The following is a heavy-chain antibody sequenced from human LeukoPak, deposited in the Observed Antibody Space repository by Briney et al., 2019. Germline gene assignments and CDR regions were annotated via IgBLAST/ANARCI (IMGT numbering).Heavy chain of an antibody. CDR3: ARDRGVGWFDP. D-gene: IGHD3-10*01. J-gene: IGHJ5*02. CDR2: ISYDGSNK. Sequence: GGSLRLSCAASGFTFSNYAMYWVRQAPGKGLEWVAVISYDGSNKYYADSVKGRSTISRDNSKNTLYLQMNSLRIEDRAGYYCARDRGVGWFDPWGQGTLVTVSS. CDR1: GFTFSNYA. V-gene: IGHV3-30*04.